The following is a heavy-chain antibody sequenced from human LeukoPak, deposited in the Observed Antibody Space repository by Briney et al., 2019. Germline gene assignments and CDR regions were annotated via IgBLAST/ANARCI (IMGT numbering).Heavy chain of an antibody. CDR2: ISYDGSNK. V-gene: IGHV3-30-3*01. CDR1: GFTFSSYA. CDR3: ARDWEEMATKFDY. J-gene: IGHJ4*02. D-gene: IGHD5-24*01. Sequence: GGSLRLSCAASGFTFSSYAMHWVRQAPGKGLEWVAVISYDGSNKYYADSVKGRFTISRDNSKNTLYPQMNSLRAEDTAVYYCARDWEEMATKFDYWGQGTLVTVSS.